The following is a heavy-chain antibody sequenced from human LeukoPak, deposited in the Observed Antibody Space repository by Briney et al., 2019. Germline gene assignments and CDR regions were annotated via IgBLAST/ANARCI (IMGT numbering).Heavy chain of an antibody. Sequence: GGSLRLSCAASGFTFSNYAMSWVRQAPGKGLEWVSGSSGSGGSTYYADSVKGRFTISRDNSKNTLYPQMNSLTDEDTAVYYCAKKWGVGTTTLDYFDYWGQGTLVTVSS. CDR2: SSGSGGST. V-gene: IGHV3-23*01. CDR1: GFTFSNYA. D-gene: IGHD1-26*01. CDR3: AKKWGVGTTTLDYFDY. J-gene: IGHJ4*02.